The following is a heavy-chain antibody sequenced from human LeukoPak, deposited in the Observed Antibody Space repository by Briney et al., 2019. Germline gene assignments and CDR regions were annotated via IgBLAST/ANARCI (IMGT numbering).Heavy chain of an antibody. CDR3: ARVRGDCSGGSCYYYFDY. D-gene: IGHD2-15*01. CDR1: GGSISSYY. V-gene: IGHV4-59*01. CDR2: VYYSGST. J-gene: IGHJ4*02. Sequence: SETLSLTCTVSGGSISSYYWSWIRQSPGKVLEWIGYVYYSGSTNYNPSLKSRVTISVDTAKNQFSLKLSSVTAADTAVYYCARVRGDCSGGSCYYYFDYWGRGTLVTVSS.